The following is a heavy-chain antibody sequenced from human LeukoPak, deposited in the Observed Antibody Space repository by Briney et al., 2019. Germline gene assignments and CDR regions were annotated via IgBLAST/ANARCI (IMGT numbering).Heavy chain of an antibody. J-gene: IGHJ1*01. CDR3: ALGRHYYDSSGYHEYFQH. CDR2: INAGNGNT. Sequence: ASVKVSCKASGYTFSGYAIHWVRQAPGQRLEWMGWINAGNGNTKYSQKFQGRVTITRDTSASTAYMELSSLRSEDTAVYYCALGRHYYDSSGYHEYFQHWGQGTLVTVSS. D-gene: IGHD3-22*01. CDR1: GYTFSGYA. V-gene: IGHV1-3*01.